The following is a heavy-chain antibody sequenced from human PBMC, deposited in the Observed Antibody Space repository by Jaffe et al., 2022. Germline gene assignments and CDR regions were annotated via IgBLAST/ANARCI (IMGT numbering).Heavy chain of an antibody. CDR2: IRYDGSNK. D-gene: IGHD3-10*01. V-gene: IGHV3-30*02. J-gene: IGHJ4*02. CDR3: AKGARFLFGELHY. CDR1: GFTFSSYG. Sequence: QVQLVESGGGVVQPGGSLRLSCAASGFTFSSYGMHWVRQAPGKGLEWVAFIRYDGSNKYYADSVKGRFTISRDNSKNTLYLQMNSLRAEDTAVYYCAKGARFLFGELHYWGQGTLVTVSS.